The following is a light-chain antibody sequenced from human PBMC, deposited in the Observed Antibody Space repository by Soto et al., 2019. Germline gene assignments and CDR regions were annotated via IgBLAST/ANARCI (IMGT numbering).Light chain of an antibody. CDR2: GAS. V-gene: IGKV3-20*01. CDR3: QQYGSSRWT. CDR1: QRVSGSY. J-gene: IGKJ1*01. Sequence: EIVLTQSPGTLSLSPGERATLSCRASQRVSGSYLAWYQQRPGQAPRLLIHGASSRATGIPDRFSGSGSGTDFTLTITRLEPEDFAVYYCQQYGSSRWTFGRGTKVDIK.